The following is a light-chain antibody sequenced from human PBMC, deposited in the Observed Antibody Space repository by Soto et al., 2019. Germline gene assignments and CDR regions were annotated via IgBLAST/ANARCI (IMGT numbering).Light chain of an antibody. CDR3: AAWDASLNGYV. Sequence: QSVLTQPPSASGTPGQRVTISCSGGSSNIGTNAVNWYQQLPGTAPKLLIYNNNQRPSGVPDRFSGSKSGTSASLAISGLQSEEEADYYCAAWDASLNGYVFGTGIKVTVL. V-gene: IGLV1-44*01. CDR1: SSNIGTNA. CDR2: NNN. J-gene: IGLJ1*01.